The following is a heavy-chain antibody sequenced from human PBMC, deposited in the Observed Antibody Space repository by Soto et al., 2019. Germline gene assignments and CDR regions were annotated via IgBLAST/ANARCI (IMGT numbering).Heavy chain of an antibody. CDR1: GGSLSNYG. CDR2: IIPVFGTA. V-gene: IGHV1-69*12. Sequence: QVQLVQSGAEVKKPGSSVKVSCKASGGSLSNYGISWVRQAPAQGLEWMGGIIPVFGTANYAQKFQGRVTITADESTNIVYMDVTSLRSEDTAVYYCARGDATKIVVTTYYAMDVWGQGTTVTVSS. J-gene: IGHJ6*02. CDR3: ARGDATKIVVTTYYAMDV. D-gene: IGHD4-17*01.